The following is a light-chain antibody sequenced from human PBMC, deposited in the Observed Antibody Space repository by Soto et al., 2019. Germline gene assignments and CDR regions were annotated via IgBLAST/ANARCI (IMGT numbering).Light chain of an antibody. CDR2: GAS. J-gene: IGKJ4*01. CDR1: QSLSNTY. CDR3: HQDFDLPLT. V-gene: IGKV3D-7*01. Sequence: EIVMTQSPVTLSLSPGARATLSCRASQSLSNTYISWYQQKPGQAPRLLIYGASTRATGIPARFSGSGSGTDFTLTISSLQPEDFALYYCHQDFDLPLTFGGGTKVEIK.